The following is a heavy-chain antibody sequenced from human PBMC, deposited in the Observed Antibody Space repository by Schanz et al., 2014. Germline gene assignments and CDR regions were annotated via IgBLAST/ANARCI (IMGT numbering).Heavy chain of an antibody. J-gene: IGHJ5*02. V-gene: IGHV4-38-2*02. Sequence: QVQLQESGPGLVQPSETLSLTCTVSGYSITSGYYWGWIRQPPGKGLEWIGSIYYTGSTYYNPSLKSGVTISEDPSKNQFSRKLSSVTAADTAVYYCARDRGYDFSFDPWGQGTLVTVSS. CDR1: GYSITSGYY. CDR3: ARDRGYDFSFDP. CDR2: IYYTGST. D-gene: IGHD3-3*01.